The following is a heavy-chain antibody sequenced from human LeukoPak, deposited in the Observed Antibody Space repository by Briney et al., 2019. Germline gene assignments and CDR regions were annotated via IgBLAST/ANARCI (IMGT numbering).Heavy chain of an antibody. CDR2: IWYDGSNK. D-gene: IGHD2-2*01. Sequence: GGSLRLSCAASGFTFSSYGMHWVRQAPGKGLEWVSVIWYDGSNKYYADSVKGRFTISRDNSKNTLYLQTNSLRAEDTAVYYCAKTGYCSSASCYYYYYYMDVWGKGTTVTVSS. CDR1: GFTFSSYG. J-gene: IGHJ6*03. CDR3: AKTGYCSSASCYYYYYYMDV. V-gene: IGHV3-33*06.